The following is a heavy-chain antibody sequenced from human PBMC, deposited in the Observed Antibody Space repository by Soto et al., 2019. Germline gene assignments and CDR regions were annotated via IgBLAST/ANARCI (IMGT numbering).Heavy chain of an antibody. D-gene: IGHD6-13*01. J-gene: IGHJ6*02. CDR1: GDSVSSNSAA. CDR3: ARDGRSWYFYYYGMDV. Sequence: QVQLQQSGQGLVKPLQTLSLTWAISGDSVSSNSAAWNWIRQAPSSGLAWLGRTSHRSKRYKDYSVAVRRRLPTNSDTYEKQFSLQLNSGTREDTAVYYCARDGRSWYFYYYGMDVWGQGTTVTVSS. V-gene: IGHV6-1*01. CDR2: TSHRSKRYK.